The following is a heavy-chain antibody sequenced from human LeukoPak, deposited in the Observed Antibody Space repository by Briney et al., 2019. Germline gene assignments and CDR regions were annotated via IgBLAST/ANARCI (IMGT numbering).Heavy chain of an antibody. J-gene: IGHJ4*02. V-gene: IGHV3-48*01. Sequence: GGSLRLSCAASGFSFSSYTMNWVRQAPGKGLEWLSYIRIPTGALYYADSVKGRFTISRDNAKNSLYLQMNNLRAGDTAVYYCVRGKLVYYYDNSGYFDSWGRGTLVTVSS. CDR2: IRIPTGAL. CDR3: VRGKLVYYYDNSGYFDS. D-gene: IGHD3-22*01. CDR1: GFSFSSYT.